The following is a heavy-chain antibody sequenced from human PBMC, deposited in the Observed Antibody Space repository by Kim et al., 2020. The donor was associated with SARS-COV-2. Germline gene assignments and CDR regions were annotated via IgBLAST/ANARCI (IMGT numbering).Heavy chain of an antibody. CDR3: AKKGQPLLYRHYYGMDV. CDR1: GFTFSSYA. V-gene: IGHV3-23*01. Sequence: GGSLRLSCAASGFTFSSYAMSWVRQAPGKGLEWVSAISGSGGSTYYADSVKGRFTISRDNSKNTLYLQMNSLRAEDTAVYYCAKKGQPLLYRHYYGMDVWGQGTTVTVSS. D-gene: IGHD2-2*02. J-gene: IGHJ6*02. CDR2: ISGSGGST.